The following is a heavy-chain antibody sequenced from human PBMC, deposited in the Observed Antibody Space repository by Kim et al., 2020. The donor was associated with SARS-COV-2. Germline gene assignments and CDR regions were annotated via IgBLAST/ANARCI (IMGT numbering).Heavy chain of an antibody. CDR2: ISGYNGNT. V-gene: IGHV1-18*04. Sequence: ASVKVSCKASDYTFTSYGISWVRQAPGQGLEWMGWISGYNGNTHYAQKFQGRVTMTTDTSTNTAYMELRSLRSDDTAVYYCARDGVGRQYYYDSSEIDYWGQGTLVTVSS. J-gene: IGHJ4*02. CDR1: DYTFTSYG. CDR3: ARDGVGRQYYYDSSEIDY. D-gene: IGHD3-22*01.